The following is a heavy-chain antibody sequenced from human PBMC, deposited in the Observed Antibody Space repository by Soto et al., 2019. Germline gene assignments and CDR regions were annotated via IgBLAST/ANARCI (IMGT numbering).Heavy chain of an antibody. CDR2: ISAYNGNT. Sequence: GASVKLSCKASGYTFTSYGISWVRQAPGQRLEWMGWISAYNGNTNYAQKLQGRVTMTTDTSTSTAYMELRSLRSDDTAVYYCARDRNRITMVRGVITTYNCFDPWGQGTLVTVSS. CDR1: GYTFTSYG. CDR3: ARDRNRITMVRGVITTYNCFDP. J-gene: IGHJ5*02. V-gene: IGHV1-18*01. D-gene: IGHD3-10*01.